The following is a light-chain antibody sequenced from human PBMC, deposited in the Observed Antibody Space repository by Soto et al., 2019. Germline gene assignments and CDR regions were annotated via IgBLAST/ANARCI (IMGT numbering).Light chain of an antibody. Sequence: QSVLTQPPSVSGAPGQRVTISCTGSSSNIGAGYDVHWYQQLPGTAPKLLIYGNSNRPSGVPDRFSGSKSGTSASLAITGLQAEDEADYYCQSYASGLSGYVFATGTKLTVL. V-gene: IGLV1-40*01. CDR2: GNS. CDR3: QSYASGLSGYV. CDR1: SSNIGAGYD. J-gene: IGLJ1*01.